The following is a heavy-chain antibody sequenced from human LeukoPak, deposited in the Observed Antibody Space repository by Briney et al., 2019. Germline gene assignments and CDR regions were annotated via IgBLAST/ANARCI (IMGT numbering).Heavy chain of an antibody. CDR2: IRYDGSNK. CDR3: ANLWAPVLAATLGFDY. D-gene: IGHD2-15*01. J-gene: IGHJ4*02. V-gene: IGHV3-30*02. CDR1: GFTFSSYG. Sequence: GGSLRLSCAASGFTFSSYGMHWVRQAPGKGLEWVAFIRYDGSNKYYADSVKGRFTISRDNSKNTLYLQMNSLRAEDTAVYYCANLWAPVLAATLGFDYWGQGTLVTVSS.